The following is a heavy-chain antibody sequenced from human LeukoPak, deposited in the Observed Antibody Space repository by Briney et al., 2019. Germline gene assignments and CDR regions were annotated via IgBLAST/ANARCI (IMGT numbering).Heavy chain of an antibody. J-gene: IGHJ6*02. V-gene: IGHV3-74*03. CDR2: IESDGTRT. Sequence: GGSLRLSCAASGITLSDYWMYWVRQGPGKGLVHVSRIESDGTRTVYADSVKGRLTISRDNAKNTMYLQMNSLRAEDTAVYYCVRGGHKLDIETSRYYYGLDVWGQGTTVTVSS. D-gene: IGHD2-2*03. CDR1: GITLSDYW. CDR3: VRGGHKLDIETSRYYYGLDV.